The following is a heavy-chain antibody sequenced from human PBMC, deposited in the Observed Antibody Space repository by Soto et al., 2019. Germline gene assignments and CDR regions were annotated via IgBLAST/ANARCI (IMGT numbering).Heavy chain of an antibody. CDR1: GYTFTGYY. D-gene: IGHD1-1*01. CDR2: INPNSGGT. Sequence: APVKVSCKASGYTFTGYYMHWLRQAPGQGLEWMGWINPNSGGTNYAQKFQGRVTMTRDTSISTAYMELSRLRSDDTAVYYCARGTEGLDAFDIWGQGTMVTVSS. J-gene: IGHJ3*02. CDR3: ARGTEGLDAFDI. V-gene: IGHV1-2*02.